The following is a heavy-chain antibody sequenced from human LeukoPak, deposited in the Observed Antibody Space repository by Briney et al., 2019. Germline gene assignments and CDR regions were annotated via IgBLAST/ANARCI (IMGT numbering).Heavy chain of an antibody. D-gene: IGHD3/OR15-3a*01. CDR2: ISGSGGST. Sequence: PGGSLRLSCAASGFTFSSYAMSWVRQAPGKGLEWVSSISGSGGSTYYADSVKGRLTISRDNAKNSLYLQMNSLRAEDTAVYYCARRDYYFDYWGQGTLVTVSS. CDR3: ARRDYYFDY. J-gene: IGHJ4*02. CDR1: GFTFSSYA. V-gene: IGHV3-23*01.